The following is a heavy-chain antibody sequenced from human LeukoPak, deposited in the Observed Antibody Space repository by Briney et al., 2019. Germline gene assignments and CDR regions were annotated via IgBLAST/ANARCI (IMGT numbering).Heavy chain of an antibody. J-gene: IGHJ4*02. CDR1: GFTFSSYS. D-gene: IGHD3-10*01. V-gene: IGHV3-48*04. CDR2: ISSSSSTI. Sequence: GGSLRLSCAASGFTFSSYSMNWVRQAPGKGLEWVSYISSSSSTIYYADSVKGRFTISRDNAKNSLYLLMNSLRAEDTAVYYCARDRRLLWFGELSPGGYWGQGTLVTVSS. CDR3: ARDRRLLWFGELSPGGY.